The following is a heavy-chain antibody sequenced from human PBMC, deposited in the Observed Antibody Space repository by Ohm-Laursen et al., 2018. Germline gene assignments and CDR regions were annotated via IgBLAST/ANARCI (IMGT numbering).Heavy chain of an antibody. Sequence: SDTLSLTCTVSGGSISSYYWSWIRQPPGKGLEWIGYIYYSGSTNYNPSLKSRVTISVDTSKNQFSLKLSSVTAADTAVYYCARVIHYDSSGYYYVGLGYYYYGMDVWGQGTTVTVSS. V-gene: IGHV4-59*07. CDR2: IYYSGST. D-gene: IGHD3-22*01. CDR3: ARVIHYDSSGYYYVGLGYYYYGMDV. CDR1: GGSISSYY. J-gene: IGHJ6*02.